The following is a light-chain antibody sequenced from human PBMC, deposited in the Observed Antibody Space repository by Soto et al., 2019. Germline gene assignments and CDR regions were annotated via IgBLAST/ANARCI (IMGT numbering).Light chain of an antibody. CDR1: SSDVGGYNY. V-gene: IGLV2-14*01. J-gene: IGLJ2*01. Sequence: QSVLTQPASVSGSPGQSITISCTGTSSDVGGYNYVSWYQQHPGKAPKLMIYDVSNRPSGVSNRFSGSKSGNTASLTISGLQDEDEADYYCSSYTSSSTLEFGGGTQLTVL. CDR2: DVS. CDR3: SSYTSSSTLE.